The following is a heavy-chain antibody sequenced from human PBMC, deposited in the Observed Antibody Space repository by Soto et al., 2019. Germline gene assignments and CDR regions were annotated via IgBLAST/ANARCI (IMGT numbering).Heavy chain of an antibody. D-gene: IGHD5-12*01. Sequence: QVQLQQWGAGLLKPSETLSLTCAVYGGSFSGYYWSWIRQPPGKGLEWIGEINHSGSTNYNPSLKSRVTISVDTSKNQFSLKLSSVTAADTAVYYCARRVRGYSGYAAAGYYYMDVWGKGTTVTVSS. V-gene: IGHV4-34*01. CDR2: INHSGST. J-gene: IGHJ6*03. CDR1: GGSFSGYY. CDR3: ARRVRGYSGYAAAGYYYMDV.